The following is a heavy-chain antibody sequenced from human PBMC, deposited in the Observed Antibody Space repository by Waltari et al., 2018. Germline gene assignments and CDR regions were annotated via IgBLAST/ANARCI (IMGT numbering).Heavy chain of an antibody. J-gene: IGHJ4*02. CDR1: GGPFNSDA. CDR2: IIPILGTA. V-gene: IGHV1-69*01. Sequence: QVQLVQSGAEVKKPGSSVKVSCKASGGPFNSDAISWVRQAPGQGLKWMGGIIPILGTAKYAQKFQGRVTITADESTSTAYMELSSLRSEDTAVYYCARGGTSGKIDYWGQGTLVTVSS. CDR3: ARGGTSGKIDY. D-gene: IGHD2-2*01.